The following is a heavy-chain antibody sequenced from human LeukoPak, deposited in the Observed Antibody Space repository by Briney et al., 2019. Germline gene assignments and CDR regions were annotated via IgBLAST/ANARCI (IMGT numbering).Heavy chain of an antibody. V-gene: IGHV4-34*01. CDR3: ARGASSWDGSYYMDV. Sequence: PSETLSLTCAVYGGSFGGYHWSWIRQPPGKGLEWIGEVIHSESTNWIGAVIHSASTNYSPSLKSRVTISVDTSKNQFSLRLTSVTAADTAVYYCARGASSWDGSYYMDVWGKGTTVTVSS. D-gene: IGHD6-13*01. CDR1: GGSFGGYH. J-gene: IGHJ6*03. CDR2: VIHSESTNWIGAVIHSAST.